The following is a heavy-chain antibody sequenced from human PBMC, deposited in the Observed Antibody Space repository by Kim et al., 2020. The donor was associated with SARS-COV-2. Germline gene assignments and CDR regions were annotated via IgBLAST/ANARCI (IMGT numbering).Heavy chain of an antibody. CDR1: GFTFSSYS. CDR2: ISSSSSTI. Sequence: GGSLRLSCAASGFTFSSYSMNWVRQAPGKGLEWVSYISSSSSTIYYADSVKGRFTISRDNAKNSLYLQMNSLRDEDTAVYYCARVQKDYYDSSVWAGWGQGTLVTVSS. D-gene: IGHD3-22*01. CDR3: ARVQKDYYDSSVWAG. V-gene: IGHV3-48*02. J-gene: IGHJ4*02.